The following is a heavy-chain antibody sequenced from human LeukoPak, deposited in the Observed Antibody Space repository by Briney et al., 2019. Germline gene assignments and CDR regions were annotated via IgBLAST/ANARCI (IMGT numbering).Heavy chain of an antibody. D-gene: IGHD3-10*01. CDR2: ISSNSSYI. J-gene: IGHJ4*02. Sequence: GGSLRLSCAASGFTFSSYSMNWVRQAPGKGLEWVSSISSNSSYIYYADSVKGRFTISRDNAKNSLYLQMNSLRAEDTAVYYCARDSDGNFDYWGQGTLVTVSS. CDR1: GFTFSSYS. CDR3: ARDSDGNFDY. V-gene: IGHV3-21*01.